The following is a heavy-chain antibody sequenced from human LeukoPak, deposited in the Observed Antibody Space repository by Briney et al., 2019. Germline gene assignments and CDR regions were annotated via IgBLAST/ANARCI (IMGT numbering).Heavy chain of an antibody. J-gene: IGHJ3*01. Sequence: GASVKVSCKASGYTFTGYYMHWVRQAPGQGLEWMGWINPYSGDTVFAQQFHGRVTMSRDTSITTAYMELSRLTYDDTAVYYCARWDHTVVDTFDVWGPGTMVTVSS. D-gene: IGHD2-21*01. V-gene: IGHV1-2*02. CDR3: ARWDHTVVDTFDV. CDR2: INPYSGDT. CDR1: GYTFTGYY.